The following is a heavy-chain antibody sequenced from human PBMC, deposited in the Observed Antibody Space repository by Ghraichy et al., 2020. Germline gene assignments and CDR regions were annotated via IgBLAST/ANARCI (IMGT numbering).Heavy chain of an antibody. CDR1: GFTFSDYY. CDR3: ARDTGGYSYAVDEYYYYYGMDV. Sequence: GGSLRLSCAASGFTFSDYYMSWIRQAPGKGLEWVSYISSSSSYTNYADSVKGRFTISRDNAKNSLYLQMNSLRAEDTAVYYCARDTGGYSYAVDEYYYYYGMDVWGQGTTVTVSS. J-gene: IGHJ6*02. CDR2: ISSSSSYT. D-gene: IGHD5-18*01. V-gene: IGHV3-11*06.